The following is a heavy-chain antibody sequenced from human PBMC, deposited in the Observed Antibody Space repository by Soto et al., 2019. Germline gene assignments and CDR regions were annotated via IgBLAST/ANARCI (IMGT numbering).Heavy chain of an antibody. CDR2: IYYSGST. V-gene: IGHV4-39*01. CDR1: GGSISSSSYY. J-gene: IGHJ5*02. Sequence: PSETLSLTCTVSGGSISSSSYYWGWIRQPPGKGLEWIGSIYYSGSTYYNPSLKSRVTISVDTSKNQFSLKLSSVTAADTAVYYCASVRWGGALTTNYDFWSGYYREGSDNWFDPWGQGTLVTVSS. D-gene: IGHD3-3*01. CDR3: ASVRWGGALTTNYDFWSGYYREGSDNWFDP.